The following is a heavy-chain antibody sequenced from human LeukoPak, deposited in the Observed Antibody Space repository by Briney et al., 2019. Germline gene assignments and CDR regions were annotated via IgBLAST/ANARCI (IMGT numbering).Heavy chain of an antibody. V-gene: IGHV4-59*12. CDR1: GGSINSYY. CDR3: ARATQQLTPNDAFDI. Sequence: SETLSLTCTVSGGSINSYYWSWIRQPPGKGLEWIGYFYSSGSTYYNPSLKSRVTISVDTSKNQFSLKLSSVTAADTAVYYCARATQQLTPNDAFDIWGQGTMVTVSS. J-gene: IGHJ3*02. D-gene: IGHD6-13*01. CDR2: FYSSGST.